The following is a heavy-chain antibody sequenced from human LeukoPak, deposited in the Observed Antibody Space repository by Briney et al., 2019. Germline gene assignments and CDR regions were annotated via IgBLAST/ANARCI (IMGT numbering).Heavy chain of an antibody. V-gene: IGHV1-8*03. J-gene: IGHJ5*02. CDR3: ARAVYYYGSGSKANSNWFDP. Sequence: ASVKVSCKASGYTFTGYYMHWVRQATGQGLEWMGWMNPNSGNTGYAQKFQGRVTITRNTSISTAYMELSSLRSEDTAVYYCARAVYYYGSGSKANSNWFDPWGQGTLVTVSS. CDR2: MNPNSGNT. CDR1: GYTFTGYY. D-gene: IGHD3-10*01.